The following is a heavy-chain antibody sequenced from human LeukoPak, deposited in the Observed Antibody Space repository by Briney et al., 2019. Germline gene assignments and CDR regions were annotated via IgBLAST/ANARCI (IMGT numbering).Heavy chain of an antibody. J-gene: IGHJ4*02. V-gene: IGHV1-69*13. CDR1: GYTFTSYG. CDR3: AREARNTAIDY. CDR2: IIPIFGTA. Sequence: GASVKVSCKASGYTFTSYGISWVRQAPGQGLEWMGGIIPIFGTANYAQKFQGRVTITADESTSTAYMELSSLRSEDTAVYYCAREARNTAIDYWGQGTLVTVSS. D-gene: IGHD5-18*01.